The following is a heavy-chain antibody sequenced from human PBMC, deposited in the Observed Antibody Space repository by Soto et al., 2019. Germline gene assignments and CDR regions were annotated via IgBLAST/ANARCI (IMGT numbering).Heavy chain of an antibody. J-gene: IGHJ4*02. V-gene: IGHV3-30-3*01. Sequence: GGSLRLSCAASGFTFSTYSMHWVRQAPGKGLEWVAVISYDASNIYYAGSVKGRFSITRDNSKNTLYLQMNSLRPEDTSVYFCARALAARYQLDYWGQGTLVTVSS. CDR3: ARALAARYQLDY. D-gene: IGHD6-6*01. CDR1: GFTFSTYS. CDR2: ISYDASNI.